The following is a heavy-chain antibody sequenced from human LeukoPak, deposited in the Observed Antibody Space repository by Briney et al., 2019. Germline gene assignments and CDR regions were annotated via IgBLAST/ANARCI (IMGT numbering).Heavy chain of an antibody. CDR1: GFTFSSYS. V-gene: IGHV3-7*01. D-gene: IGHD2-15*01. Sequence: GGSLRLSCAASGFTFSSYSMNWVRQAPGKGLEWVANIKQDGSEKYYVDSVKGRFTISRDNAKNSLYLQMNSLRAEDTAVYYCARVDPGYCSGGSCPDKTFDRWGQGTLVTVSS. CDR3: ARVDPGYCSGGSCPDKTFDR. CDR2: IKQDGSEK. J-gene: IGHJ4*02.